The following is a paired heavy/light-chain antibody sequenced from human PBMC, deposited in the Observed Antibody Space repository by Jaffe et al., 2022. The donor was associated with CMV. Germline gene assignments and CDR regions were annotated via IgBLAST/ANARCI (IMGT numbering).Heavy chain of an antibody. V-gene: IGHV3-11*01. CDR3: AREMGPYYYDSSGYLYYYYGMDV. Sequence: QVQLVESGGGLVKPGGSLRLSCAASGFTFSDYYMSWIRQAPGKGLEWVSYISSSGSTIYYADSVKGRFTISRDNAKNSLYLQMNSLRAEDTAVYYCAREMGPYYYDSSGYLYYYYGMDVWGQGTTVTVSS. CDR2: ISSSGSTI. J-gene: IGHJ6*02. CDR1: GFTFSDYY. D-gene: IGHD3-22*01.
Light chain of an antibody. CDR1: SSNIGSNT. CDR2: SNN. J-gene: IGLJ1*01. CDR3: AAWDDSLNGRYV. V-gene: IGLV1-44*01. Sequence: QSVLTQPPSASGTPGQRVTISCSGSSSNIGSNTVNWYQQLPGTAPKLLIYSNNQRPSGVPDRFSGSKSGTSASLAISGLQSEDEADYYCAAWDDSLNGRYVFGTGTKVTVL.